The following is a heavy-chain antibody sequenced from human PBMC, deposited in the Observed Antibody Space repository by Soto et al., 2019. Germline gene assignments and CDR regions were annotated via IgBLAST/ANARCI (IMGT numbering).Heavy chain of an antibody. Sequence: QVQLQESGPGLVKPSETLSLTCTVSGGSISLYFWSWVRQPAGKGLEWIGRISTSGGTNYNPSLTSRVTMSVDTSRNQFSLKLSSVTAADTAVYYCTRGAGPPWFDPWGQGTLVTVSS. J-gene: IGHJ5*02. CDR3: TRGAGPPWFDP. CDR2: ISTSGGT. CDR1: GGSISLYF. V-gene: IGHV4-4*07.